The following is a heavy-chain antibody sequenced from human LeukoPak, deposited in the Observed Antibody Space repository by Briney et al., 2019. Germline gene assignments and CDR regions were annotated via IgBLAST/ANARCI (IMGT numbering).Heavy chain of an antibody. CDR3: ARRYCSSTSCYTPYYYGMDV. J-gene: IGHJ6*02. Sequence: ASVKVSCKASGGTFSSYTISWVRQAPGQGLEWMGRIIPTLGIANYAQKFQGRVTITADKSTSTAYMELSSLRSEDTAVYYCARRYCSSTSCYTPYYYGMDVWGQGTTVTVSS. CDR1: GGTFSSYT. CDR2: IIPTLGIA. D-gene: IGHD2-2*02. V-gene: IGHV1-69*02.